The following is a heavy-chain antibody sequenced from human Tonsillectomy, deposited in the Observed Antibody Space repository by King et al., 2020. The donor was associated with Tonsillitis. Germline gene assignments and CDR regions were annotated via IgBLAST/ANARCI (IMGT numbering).Heavy chain of an antibody. Sequence: QLVQSGAEVKKPGESLKISCKASGYSFANYWITWVRQTPGKGLEWVGRIDPSDSYTNYGPSFQGHVTISSDKSLATAFLEWNSLQASDTAIYYCAQRLGLIRGNHDAFDLWGQGTFVAVSS. CDR3: AQRLGLIRGNHDAFDL. D-gene: IGHD1-1*01. CDR1: GYSFANYW. V-gene: IGHV5-10-1*03. J-gene: IGHJ3*01. CDR2: IDPSDSYT.